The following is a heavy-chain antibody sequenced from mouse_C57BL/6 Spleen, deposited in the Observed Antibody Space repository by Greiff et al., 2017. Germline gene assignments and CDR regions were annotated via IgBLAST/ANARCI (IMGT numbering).Heavy chain of an antibody. Sequence: VQLQESGAELAKPGASVKLSCKSSGYTFTCYGMHWVKQRPGQGLELMGSINPSGGYTKYKQKFKDKAILTADKSSSTAYMQLSSLTYEDSAVYYCARGELGFDYWGQGTTLTVSS. CDR2: INPSGGYT. J-gene: IGHJ2*01. CDR3: ARGELGFDY. CDR1: GYTFTCYG. V-gene: IGHV1-7*01.